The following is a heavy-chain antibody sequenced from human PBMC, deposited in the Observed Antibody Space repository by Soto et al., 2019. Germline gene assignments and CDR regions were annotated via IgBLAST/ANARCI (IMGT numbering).Heavy chain of an antibody. V-gene: IGHV4-30-2*01. CDR3: ARERGYYDFWSGYYANWFDP. D-gene: IGHD3-3*01. Sequence: SETLSLTCAVSGGYISGGYYSWSWIRQPPGKGLEWIGFIYNSGSTYYNSSLKSRVTISVDRSKNHFFLNLTSVTAADTAVYYCARERGYYDFWSGYYANWFDPWGQGTLVTV. CDR2: IYNSGST. CDR1: GGYISGGYYS. J-gene: IGHJ5*02.